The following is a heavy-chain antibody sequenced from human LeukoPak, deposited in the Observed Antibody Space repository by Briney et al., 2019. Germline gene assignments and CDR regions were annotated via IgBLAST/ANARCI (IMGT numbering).Heavy chain of an antibody. Sequence: GRSLRLSCAASGFTFDDYAMHWVRQGPGKGLEWGSGISWNSGSIGYADSVKGRFTISRDNAKNSLYLQMNSLRAEDTAVYYCARQLRVAGAVPIDDFDIWGQGTMVTVSS. D-gene: IGHD6-13*01. CDR1: GFTFDDYA. CDR3: ARQLRVAGAVPIDDFDI. J-gene: IGHJ3*02. CDR2: ISWNSGSI. V-gene: IGHV3-9*01.